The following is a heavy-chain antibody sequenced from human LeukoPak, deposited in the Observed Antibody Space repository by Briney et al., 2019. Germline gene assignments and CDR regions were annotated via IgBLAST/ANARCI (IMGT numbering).Heavy chain of an antibody. CDR2: TYYRSKWYN. J-gene: IGHJ4*02. D-gene: IGHD6-19*01. Sequence: SQTLSLTCVVSGDSVSSKNGAWNWITHSPSRRLEWLGRTYYRSKWYNDYAESMEGRMTISQDTSKNQYSLHLNSVTPDDTAVYYCARDFGTTGWHTFDYWGQGTLVTVSS. CDR3: ARDFGTTGWHTFDY. V-gene: IGHV6-1*01. CDR1: GDSVSSKNGA.